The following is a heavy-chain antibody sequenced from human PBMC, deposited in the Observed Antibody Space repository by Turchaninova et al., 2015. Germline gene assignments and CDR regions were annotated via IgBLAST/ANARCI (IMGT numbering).Heavy chain of an antibody. V-gene: IGHV3-64*01. J-gene: IGHJ4*02. CDR2: LISGGIDT. D-gene: IGHD3-22*01. Sequence: EVQLVESGGDVVQPGGSLRLSCAASGFTFSRYAMHWVRQAPGKGLEYVSALISGGIDTYYANYVKGRFTVSRDNSKNTLYLQRGSLRAEDMAVYYCARNYYDSSGSFYAVEYWGQGALVTVSS. CDR1: GFTFSRYA. CDR3: ARNYYDSSGSFYAVEY.